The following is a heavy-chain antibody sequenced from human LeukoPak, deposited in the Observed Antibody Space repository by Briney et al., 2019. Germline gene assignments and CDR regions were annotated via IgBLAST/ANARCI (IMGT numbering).Heavy chain of an antibody. J-gene: IGHJ3*02. CDR2: IIPIFGTA. Sequence: SVKVSCKTSGYTFTTYAINWVRQATGQGLEWMGGIIPIFGTANYAQKFQGRVTITTDESTSTAYMELSSLRSEDTAVYYCARIWDGYNYRAAFDIWGQGTMVTVSS. CDR3: ARIWDGYNYRAAFDI. V-gene: IGHV1-69*05. CDR1: GYTFTTYA. D-gene: IGHD5-24*01.